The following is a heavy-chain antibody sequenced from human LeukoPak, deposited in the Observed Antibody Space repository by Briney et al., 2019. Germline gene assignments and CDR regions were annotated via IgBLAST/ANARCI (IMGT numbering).Heavy chain of an antibody. J-gene: IGHJ4*02. Sequence: GGSLRLSCTASGFIFSNSAINWVRQAPGEGLEWVSAISNTGEYTLYADSVKGRFTISRDNSKNTVSLQMNSLRAEDTALYYCARLTYNYDYWGQGTLVTVSS. CDR3: ARLTYNYDY. CDR2: ISNTGEYT. D-gene: IGHD2-21*01. V-gene: IGHV3-23*01. CDR1: GFIFSNSA.